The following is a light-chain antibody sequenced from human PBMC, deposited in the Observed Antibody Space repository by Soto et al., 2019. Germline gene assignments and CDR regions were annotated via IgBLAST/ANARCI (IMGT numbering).Light chain of an antibody. V-gene: IGLV2-14*01. CDR3: SSCTSTNTHV. CDR2: EVS. Sequence: QSALTQPASVSGSPGQSISISCTGTSSDVGGYKYVSWYQQHPGKAPKLMIYEVSNRPSGDSNRFSGSKSGNTASVTISGLQAEDEADYYCSSCTSTNTHVFGTGTKVTVL. CDR1: SSDVGGYKY. J-gene: IGLJ1*01.